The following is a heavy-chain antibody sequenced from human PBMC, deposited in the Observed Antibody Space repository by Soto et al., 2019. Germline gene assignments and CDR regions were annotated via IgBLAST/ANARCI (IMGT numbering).Heavy chain of an antibody. CDR3: ARGGHVGSATSCCHNF. V-gene: IGHV4-30-4*01. D-gene: IGHD2-2*01. CDR2: TFHSGAT. CDR1: GDSISSGFYY. Sequence: SETLSLTCAVYGDSISSGFYYWTWIRQTPGKGLEWIGYTFHSGATYFNSSLEGRVSISVDTSKNQFFLKLTSVTAADTAVYYCARGGHVGSATSCCHNFWGQGTLVTVSS. J-gene: IGHJ4*02.